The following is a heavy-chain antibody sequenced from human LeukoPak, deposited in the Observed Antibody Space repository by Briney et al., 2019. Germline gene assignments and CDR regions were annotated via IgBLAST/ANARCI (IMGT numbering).Heavy chain of an antibody. Sequence: GGSLRLSCALSGFTSSSYWMHWVRQVPGKGLVWVSRINDDGTYTVYADSVKGRFTISRDNAKNALYLQMNSLRGEDTAVYYCGREIQAPGKTLEYWGQGTLVTVSS. J-gene: IGHJ4*02. V-gene: IGHV3-74*01. CDR3: GREIQAPGKTLEY. CDR2: INDDGTYT. CDR1: GFTSSSYW.